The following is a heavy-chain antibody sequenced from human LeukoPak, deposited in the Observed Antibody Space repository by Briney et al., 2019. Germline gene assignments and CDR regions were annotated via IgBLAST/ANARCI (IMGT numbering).Heavy chain of an antibody. CDR2: ISYDGSNE. CDR3: ARDNPYSRSAPFDY. CDR1: GFTFSTYG. J-gene: IGHJ4*02. V-gene: IGHV3-30*03. Sequence: PGGSLRLSCAASGFTFSTYGMHWVRQAPGKGLEWVAVISYDGSNEYYADSVKGRFTISRDNSKNTLYLQMNSLRAEDTTLYYCARDNPYSRSAPFDYWGQGTLVTVSS. D-gene: IGHD6-13*01.